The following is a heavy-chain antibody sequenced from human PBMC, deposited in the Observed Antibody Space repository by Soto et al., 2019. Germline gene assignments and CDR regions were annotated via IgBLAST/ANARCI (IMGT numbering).Heavy chain of an antibody. J-gene: IGHJ4*02. V-gene: IGHV4-34*01. CDR1: GGSFSGYY. CDR2: INHSGST. D-gene: IGHD5-12*01. Sequence: PSETLSLTCAVYGGSFSGYYWSWIRQPPGKGLEWIGEINHSGSTNYNPSLKSRVTISVDTSKNQFSLKLSSVTAADTAVYYCASRAYGGLVDYWGQGTRVTVSS. CDR3: ASRAYGGLVDY.